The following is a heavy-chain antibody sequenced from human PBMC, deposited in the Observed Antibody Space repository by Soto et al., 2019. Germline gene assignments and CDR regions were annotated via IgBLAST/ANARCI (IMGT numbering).Heavy chain of an antibody. Sequence: GGSLRLSCAASGFTVSSNYMSWVRQAPGKGLEWVSVIYSGGSTYYADSVKGRFTISRDNSKNTLYLQMNSLRAEDTAVYYCARDYVTSGYDSGFDYWGQGTLVTVSS. J-gene: IGHJ4*02. CDR2: IYSGGST. CDR1: GFTVSSNY. D-gene: IGHD5-12*01. CDR3: ARDYVTSGYDSGFDY. V-gene: IGHV3-66*01.